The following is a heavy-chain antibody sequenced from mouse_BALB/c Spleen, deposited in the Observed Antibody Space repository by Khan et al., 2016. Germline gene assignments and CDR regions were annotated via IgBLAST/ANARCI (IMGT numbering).Heavy chain of an antibody. J-gene: IGHJ2*01. CDR2: TNPTNGRT. Sequence: QVQLQQPVAELVKAGASVKMSCKASGYTFTSYWMHWVKQRLGQGLEWFAETNPTNGRTYYNEKFKSKATLTVDKSSSTAYMLLSGPTFEDSAVXYCARIKKIVATYFDYWGQGTTLTVSS. CDR1: GYTFTSYW. CDR3: ARIKKIVATYFDY. V-gene: IGHV1S81*02. D-gene: IGHD1-1*01.